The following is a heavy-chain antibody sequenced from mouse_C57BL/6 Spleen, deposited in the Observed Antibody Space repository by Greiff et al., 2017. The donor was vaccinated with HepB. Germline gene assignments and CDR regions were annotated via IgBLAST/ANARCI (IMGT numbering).Heavy chain of an antibody. CDR1: GFNIKDDY. Sequence: EVKLQESGAELVRPGASVKLSCTASGFNIKDDYMHWVKQRPEQGLEWIGWIDPENGDTEYASKFQGKATITADTSSNTAYLQLSSLTSEDTAVYYCTTRTPYAMDYWGQGTSVTVSS. CDR3: TTRTPYAMDY. J-gene: IGHJ4*01. V-gene: IGHV14-4*01. CDR2: IDPENGDT.